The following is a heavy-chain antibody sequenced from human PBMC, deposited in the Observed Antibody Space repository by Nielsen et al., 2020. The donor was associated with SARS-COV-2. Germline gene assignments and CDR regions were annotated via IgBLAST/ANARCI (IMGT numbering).Heavy chain of an antibody. CDR3: ARHSGVRGVMDY. J-gene: IGHJ4*02. V-gene: IGHV4-39*07. Sequence: SETLSLTCTVSGGSISSSSYYWGWIRQPPGKGLEWIGSIYYSGSTYYNPSLKSRVTISVDTSKNQFSLKLSSVTAADTAIYYCARHSGVRGVMDYWGQGILVTVSS. CDR2: IYYSGST. D-gene: IGHD3-10*01. CDR1: GGSISSSSYY.